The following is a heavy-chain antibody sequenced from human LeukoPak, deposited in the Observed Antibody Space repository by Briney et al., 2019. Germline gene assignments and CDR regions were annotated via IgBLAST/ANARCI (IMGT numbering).Heavy chain of an antibody. CDR2: ISGSGGST. D-gene: IGHD3-10*01. J-gene: IGHJ4*02. V-gene: IGHV3-23*01. CDR3: AKFQRPDYYGSGSHFDY. CDR1: GFTFSSYA. Sequence: PGGSLRLSCAASGFTFSSYAMSWVRQAPGKGLEWVSAISGSGGSTYYADSVKGRFTISRDNSKNTLYLQMNSLRAEDTAVYYCAKFQRPDYYGSGSHFDYWGQGTLVTVSS.